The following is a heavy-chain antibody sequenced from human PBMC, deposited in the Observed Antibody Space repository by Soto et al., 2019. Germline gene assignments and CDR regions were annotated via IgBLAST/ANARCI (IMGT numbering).Heavy chain of an antibody. CDR1: GFTLNDHA. Sequence: EVQLVESGGGSVQPGRSLRLTCAASGFTLNDHAMHWVRQVPGKGLEWVSGIGWNSGRIGYADSVKGRFTTSRDNAKNSLYRQMNSLRAEDTALYSGVKVMAAVGLAYWGKGALFTVSS. CDR3: VKVMAAVGLAY. V-gene: IGHV3-9*01. J-gene: IGHJ4*02. CDR2: IGWNSGRI. D-gene: IGHD6-19*01.